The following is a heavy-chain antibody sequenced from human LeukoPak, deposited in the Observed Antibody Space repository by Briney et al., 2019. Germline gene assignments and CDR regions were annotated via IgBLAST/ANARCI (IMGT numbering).Heavy chain of an antibody. J-gene: IGHJ4*02. D-gene: IGHD6-19*01. Sequence: GGSLRLSCAASGFTFSSYGMSWVRQAPGKGLEWVSAISGSGGSTYYADSVKGRFTISRDNSKNTLYLQMNSLKTEDTAVYYCTRQGGSGWRDYWGQGTLVTVSS. CDR2: ISGSGGST. CDR3: TRQGGSGWRDY. V-gene: IGHV3-23*01. CDR1: GFTFSSYG.